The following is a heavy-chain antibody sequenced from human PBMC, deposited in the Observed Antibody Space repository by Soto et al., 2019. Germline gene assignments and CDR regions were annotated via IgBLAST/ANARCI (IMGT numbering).Heavy chain of an antibody. CDR2: ISSSSSYI. V-gene: IGHV3-21*01. CDR3: ARSPYYYDSSGYYGY. J-gene: IGHJ4*02. CDR1: GFTFSSYS. D-gene: IGHD3-22*01. Sequence: EVQLVESGGGLVEPGGSLILSCAASGFTFSSYSMNWVRQAPGKGLEWVSSISSSSSYIYYADSVKGRFTISRDNAKNSLYLQMNSLRAEDTAVYYCARSPYYYDSSGYYGYWGQGTLVTVSS.